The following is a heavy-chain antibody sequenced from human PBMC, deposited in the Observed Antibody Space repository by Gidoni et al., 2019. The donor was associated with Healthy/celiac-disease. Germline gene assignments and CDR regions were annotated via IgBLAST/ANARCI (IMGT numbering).Heavy chain of an antibody. CDR2: FDPEDGET. D-gene: IGHD3-22*01. CDR1: GYPLTELS. J-gene: IGHJ4*02. Sequence: QVQLVQSGAAVKKPGASVKVSCKVSGYPLTELSMHWVRQAPGKGLEWMGGFDPEDGETIYAQKCQGRVTRTEDTSTDTAYMELSSLRSEDTAVYYCATAAYPYDSSGYYHYWGQGTLVTVSS. V-gene: IGHV1-24*01. CDR3: ATAAYPYDSSGYYHY.